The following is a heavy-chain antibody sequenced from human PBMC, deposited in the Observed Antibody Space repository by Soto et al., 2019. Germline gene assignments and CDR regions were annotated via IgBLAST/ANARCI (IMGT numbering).Heavy chain of an antibody. CDR3: ARGGQQLLYFDY. Sequence: ESGGGVVQPGRSLRLSCAASGFTFSSYGMHWVRQAPGKGLEWVAVIWYDGSNKYYADSVKGRFTISRDNSKNTLYLQMNSLRAEDTAVYYCARGGQQLLYFDYWGQGTLVTVSS. J-gene: IGHJ4*02. CDR2: IWYDGSNK. CDR1: GFTFSSYG. D-gene: IGHD6-13*01. V-gene: IGHV3-33*01.